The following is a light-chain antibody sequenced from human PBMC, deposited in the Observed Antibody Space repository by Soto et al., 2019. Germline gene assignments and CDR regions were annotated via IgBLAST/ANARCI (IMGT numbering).Light chain of an antibody. Sequence: QSVLTXPAYVSGSPGQSITISCTGTSSDVGAYNYVAWYQHHPGKVPKLMIYDVTNRPSGVSGRFSGSKSGNTASLTISGLQAEDEADYYCSSYTGSRTLVFGSGTKVTVL. J-gene: IGLJ1*01. V-gene: IGLV2-14*03. CDR1: SSDVGAYNY. CDR3: SSYTGSRTLV. CDR2: DVT.